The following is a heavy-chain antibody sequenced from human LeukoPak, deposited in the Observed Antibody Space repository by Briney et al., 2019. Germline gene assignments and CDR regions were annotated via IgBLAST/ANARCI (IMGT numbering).Heavy chain of an antibody. CDR2: IIVGSGNT. J-gene: IGHJ5*02. D-gene: IGHD2-2*01. Sequence: ASVEVSCKASGFTFTSSAVQWVRQARGQRHEWIGWIIVGSGNTNYAQMFQERVTITRDMSTSTAYMELSSLRSEDTAVYYCAAVPDIVVVPDSYNWFDPWGQGTLVTVSS. CDR3: AAVPDIVVVPDSYNWFDP. V-gene: IGHV1-58*01. CDR1: GFTFTSSA.